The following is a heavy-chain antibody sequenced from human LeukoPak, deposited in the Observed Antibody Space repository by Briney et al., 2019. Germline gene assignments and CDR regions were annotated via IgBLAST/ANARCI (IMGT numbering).Heavy chain of an antibody. D-gene: IGHD5-12*01. Sequence: PGGSLRLSCAVSGFTFSVYYMSWIRQAPGRGLEWVSYTSSSGRPMYYGDSVKGRFTISRDNAQNSLYLQMNSLRAEDTAVYYCARVDSWIDYWGQGTLVTVSS. V-gene: IGHV3-11*04. CDR1: GFTFSVYY. J-gene: IGHJ4*02. CDR2: TSSSGRPM. CDR3: ARVDSWIDY.